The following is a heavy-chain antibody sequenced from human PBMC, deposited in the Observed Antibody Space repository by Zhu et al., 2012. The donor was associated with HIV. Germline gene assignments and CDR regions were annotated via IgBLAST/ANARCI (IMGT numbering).Heavy chain of an antibody. V-gene: IGHV4-39*07. CDR1: GGSIGSSNYY. D-gene: IGHD4-17*01. Sequence: QVQLQESGPGLVKPSETLSLTCTVSGGSIGSSNYYWGWIRQPPGKGLEWIGSIYYSGSTYYNPSLKSRVTISVDTSKNQFSLKLSSVTAADTAVFYCASSTAGFDYWGQGTLVTVSS. CDR2: IYYSGST. J-gene: IGHJ4*02. CDR3: ASSTAGFDY.